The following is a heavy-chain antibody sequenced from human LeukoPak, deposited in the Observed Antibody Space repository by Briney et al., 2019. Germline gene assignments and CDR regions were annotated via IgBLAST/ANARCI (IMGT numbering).Heavy chain of an antibody. CDR1: GFTFSSYA. D-gene: IGHD5-24*01. CDR3: AKELTERWLIDAFDI. CDR2: ISYDGSNK. Sequence: GRSLRLSCAASGFTFSSYAMHWVRQAPGKGLEWVAVISYDGSNKYYADSVKGRFTISRDNSMNTLYLQMSSLRAEDTAIYYCAKELTERWLIDAFDIWGQGTVVTVSS. J-gene: IGHJ3*02. V-gene: IGHV3-30*04.